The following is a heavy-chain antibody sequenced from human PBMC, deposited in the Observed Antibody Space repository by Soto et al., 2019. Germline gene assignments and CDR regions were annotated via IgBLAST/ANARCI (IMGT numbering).Heavy chain of an antibody. V-gene: IGHV1-2*02. J-gene: IGHJ6*02. D-gene: IGHD2-2*01. CDR2: INPNSGGT. Sequence: ASVKVSCKASGGTFTGYYMHWVRQAPGQGLEWMGWINPNSGGTNYAQKFQGRVTMTRDTSISTAYMELSRLRSDDTAVYYCAREDIVVVPAAANYYYGMDVWGQGTTVTVSS. CDR1: GGTFTGYY. CDR3: AREDIVVVPAAANYYYGMDV.